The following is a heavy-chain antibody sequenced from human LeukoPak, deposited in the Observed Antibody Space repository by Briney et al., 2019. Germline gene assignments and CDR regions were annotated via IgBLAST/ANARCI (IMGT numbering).Heavy chain of an antibody. V-gene: IGHV3-30*03. Sequence: PGGSLRLSCAASGFTFSSYGMHWVRQAPGKGLEWVAVISYDGSNKYYADSVKGRFTISRDNSKNTLYLQMNSLRAEDTAVYYCARAFNYYVTASYYGMDVWGKGTTVTVSS. J-gene: IGHJ6*04. CDR2: ISYDGSNK. CDR3: ARAFNYYVTASYYGMDV. D-gene: IGHD3-10*02. CDR1: GFTFSSYG.